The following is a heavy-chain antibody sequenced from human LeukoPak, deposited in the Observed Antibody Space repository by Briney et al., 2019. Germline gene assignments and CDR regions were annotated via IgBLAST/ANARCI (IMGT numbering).Heavy chain of an antibody. CDR2: ISSSGSTI. D-gene: IGHD3/OR15-3a*01. CDR1: GFTFSSYE. CDR3: AKDLSSGTGRGFDY. V-gene: IGHV3-48*03. Sequence: PGGSLRLSCAASGFTFSSYEMNWVRQAPGKGLEWVSYISSSGSTIYYAESVKGRFTINRDNSKNTLYLQMNSLRAEDTALYYCAKDLSSGTGRGFDYWGQGTLVTVSS. J-gene: IGHJ4*02.